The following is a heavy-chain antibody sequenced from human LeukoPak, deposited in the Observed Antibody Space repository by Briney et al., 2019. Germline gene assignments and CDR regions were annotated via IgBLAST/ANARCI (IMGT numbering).Heavy chain of an antibody. D-gene: IGHD3-22*01. V-gene: IGHV3-21*01. CDR2: IDRTSFYI. CDR1: GFAFSSYN. Sequence: AEGSLRLSCAASGFAFSSYNLNWVRQSPGKGLEWVSSIDRTSFYIFYADSVKGRFTISRDNAKNSLYLHMNSLRAEDTAVYYCARVAGYSDSTGYYYYFDYWGQGTLVTVSS. CDR3: ARVAGYSDSTGYYYYFDY. J-gene: IGHJ4*02.